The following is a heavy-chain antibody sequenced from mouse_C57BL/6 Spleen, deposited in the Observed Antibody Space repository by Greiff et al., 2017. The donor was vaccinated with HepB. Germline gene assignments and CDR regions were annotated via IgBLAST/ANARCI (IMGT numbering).Heavy chain of an antibody. Sequence: VQLQQSGAELVRPGASVKLSCTASGFNIKDDYMHWVKQRPEQGLEWIGWIDPENGDTEYASKFQGKATITADTSSNTAYLQLSSLTSEDTAVYYCTFITTVPRYFDYWGQGTTLTVSS. J-gene: IGHJ2*01. V-gene: IGHV14-4*01. D-gene: IGHD1-2*01. CDR3: TFITTVPRYFDY. CDR2: IDPENGDT. CDR1: GFNIKDDY.